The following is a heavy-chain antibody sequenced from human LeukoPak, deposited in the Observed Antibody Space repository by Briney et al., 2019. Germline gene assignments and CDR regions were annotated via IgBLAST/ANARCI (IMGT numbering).Heavy chain of an antibody. CDR3: ARDLAAMDV. CDR1: GFTVSSNY. V-gene: IGHV3-53*01. J-gene: IGHJ6*02. D-gene: IGHD6-13*01. Sequence: GGSLRLSCAASGFTVSSNYMSWVRQAPGKGLEWVSVIYSGGNTYYADSVKGRFTISRDNAKNSLYLQMNSLRAEDTAVYYCARDLAAMDVWGQGTTVTVSS. CDR2: IYSGGNT.